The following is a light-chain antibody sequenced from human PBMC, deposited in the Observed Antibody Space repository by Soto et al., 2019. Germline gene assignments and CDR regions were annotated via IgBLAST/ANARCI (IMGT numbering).Light chain of an antibody. Sequence: QSALTQPPSASGSSGQSVTISCTGTRSDVGGYNSVSWYQQHPGKAPKLMIYEVSKRPSGVPDRFSGSKFGNTASLTVSALQAEDEADYYCSSYAGSDNLVFGGGTKLTVL. CDR3: SSYAGSDNLV. J-gene: IGLJ2*01. V-gene: IGLV2-8*01. CDR1: RSDVGGYNS. CDR2: EVS.